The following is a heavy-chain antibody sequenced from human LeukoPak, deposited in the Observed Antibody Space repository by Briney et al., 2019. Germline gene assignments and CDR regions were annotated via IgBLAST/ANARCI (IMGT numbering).Heavy chain of an antibody. D-gene: IGHD6-19*01. CDR1: GYTFTGYY. J-gene: IGHJ4*02. CDR2: INPNSGGT. Sequence: GASVKVSCKASGYTFTGYYMHWVRQAPGQGLEWMGWINPNSGGTNYAQKFQGRVTMTRDTSISTAYMELSRLRSDDTAVYYCARDQFFYGYSSGYSFDYWGQGTLATVSS. V-gene: IGHV1-2*02. CDR3: ARDQFFYGYSSGYSFDY.